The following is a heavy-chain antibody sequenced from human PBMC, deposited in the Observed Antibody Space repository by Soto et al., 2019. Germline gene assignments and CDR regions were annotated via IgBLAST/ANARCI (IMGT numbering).Heavy chain of an antibody. CDR2: IYYSGST. CDR3: ARIPILTGYYYYYYYMDV. V-gene: IGHV4-59*08. J-gene: IGHJ6*03. Sequence: SETLSLTCTVSGGSISSYYWSWIRQPPGKGLEWIGYIYYSGSTNYNPSLKSRVTISVDTPKNQFSLKLSSVTAADTAVYYCARIPILTGYYYYYYYMDVWGKGTTVTVSS. CDR1: GGSISSYY. D-gene: IGHD3-9*01.